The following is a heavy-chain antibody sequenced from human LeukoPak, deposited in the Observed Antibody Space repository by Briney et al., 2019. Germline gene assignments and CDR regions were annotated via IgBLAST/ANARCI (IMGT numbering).Heavy chain of an antibody. CDR1: GYTFTSYA. V-gene: IGHV1-3*01. CDR2: ISAGNGNT. Sequence: ASVKVSCKASGYTFTSYAMHWVRQAPGQRLEWMGWISAGNGNTKYSQKFQGRVTITRDTSASTAYMELSSLRSEDTAVYYCARDFASEGYSYGSLYFDYWGQGTLVTVSS. J-gene: IGHJ4*02. D-gene: IGHD5-18*01. CDR3: ARDFASEGYSYGSLYFDY.